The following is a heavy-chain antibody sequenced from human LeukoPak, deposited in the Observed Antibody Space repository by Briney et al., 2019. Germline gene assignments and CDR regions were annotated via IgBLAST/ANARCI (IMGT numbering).Heavy chain of an antibody. CDR2: IYYSGST. CDR3: ARRGLVRDHFDY. J-gene: IGHJ4*02. CDR1: GGSISSSSYY. V-gene: IGHV4-39*01. Sequence: ADTLSLTCTVSGGSISSSSYYWGWIRQPPGKGLEWIGSIYYSGSTYYNPSLKSRVTISVDTSKNQFSLKLSSVTAADTAVYYCARRGLVRDHFDYWGQGTLVTVSS. D-gene: IGHD3-10*01.